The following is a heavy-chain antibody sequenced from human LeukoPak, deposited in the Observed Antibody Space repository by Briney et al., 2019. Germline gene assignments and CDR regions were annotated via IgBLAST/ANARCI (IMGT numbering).Heavy chain of an antibody. J-gene: IGHJ5*02. CDR1: GFTFSSYV. CDR2: ISTSGTTV. D-gene: IGHD3-22*01. Sequence: GGSLRLSCAASGFTFSSYVVYCVRQAPGKGLEWVSYISTSGTTVHYADSVKGRFTISRDNAKNSLYLQMNSLRAEDTAVYYCARVVHDSSGLPTWGQGALVTVSS. V-gene: IGHV3-48*03. CDR3: ARVVHDSSGLPT.